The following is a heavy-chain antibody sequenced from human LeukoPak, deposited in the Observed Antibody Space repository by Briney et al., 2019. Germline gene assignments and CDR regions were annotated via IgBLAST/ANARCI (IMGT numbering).Heavy chain of an antibody. Sequence: ASVKVSCKVSGYTLTELSMHWVRQAPGKGLEWMGGFDPEDGETIYAQKFQSRVTMTEDTSTDTAYMELSSLRSEDTAVYYCATARGGVPATAFDYWGQGTLVTVSS. CDR2: FDPEDGET. V-gene: IGHV1-24*01. J-gene: IGHJ4*02. CDR3: ATARGGVPATAFDY. CDR1: GYTLTELS. D-gene: IGHD2-2*01.